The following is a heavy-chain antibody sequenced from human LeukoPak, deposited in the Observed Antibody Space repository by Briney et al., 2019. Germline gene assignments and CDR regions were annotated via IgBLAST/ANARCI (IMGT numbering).Heavy chain of an antibody. Sequence: ASVKVSCKASGGTFSSYAISWVRQAPGQGLEWMGGIIPIFGTANYAQKFQGRVTITADKSTSTAYIEVSSLRSEDTAVYYCASRGYDRSSYYLYYHDYWGQGTLVTVSS. CDR3: ASRGYDRSSYYLYYHDY. D-gene: IGHD3-22*01. J-gene: IGHJ4*02. CDR2: IIPIFGTA. V-gene: IGHV1-69*06. CDR1: GGTFSSYA.